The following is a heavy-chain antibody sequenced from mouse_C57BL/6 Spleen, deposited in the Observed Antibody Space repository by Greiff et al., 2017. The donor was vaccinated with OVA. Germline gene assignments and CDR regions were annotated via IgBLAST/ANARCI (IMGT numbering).Heavy chain of an antibody. V-gene: IGHV2-2*01. CDR2: IWSGGST. J-gene: IGHJ1*03. D-gene: IGHD2-4*01. CDR1: GFSFTSYG. CDR3: ASPYDYDVDWYFDV. Sequence: VQLVESGPGLVQPSQCLSITCTVSGFSFTSYGVHWVRQSPGKGLEWLGVIWSGGSTDYNAAFISRLSISKDNSKSQVFFKMNSLQADDTAIYYCASPYDYDVDWYFDVWGTGTTVTVSS.